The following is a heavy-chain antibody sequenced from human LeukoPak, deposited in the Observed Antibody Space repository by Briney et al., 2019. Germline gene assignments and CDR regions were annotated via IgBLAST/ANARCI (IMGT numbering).Heavy chain of an antibody. CDR3: ARVDIVVVPAATDYYYMDV. CDR1: GGTFSSYA. Sequence: SVKVSCKASGGTFSSYAISWVRQAPGQGLEWMGGIIPIFGTANYAQKFQGRVTITADESTSTAYMELSSLRSEDTAVYYCARVDIVVVPAATDYYYMDVWGKGTTVTVSS. CDR2: IIPIFGTA. V-gene: IGHV1-69*13. J-gene: IGHJ6*03. D-gene: IGHD2-2*01.